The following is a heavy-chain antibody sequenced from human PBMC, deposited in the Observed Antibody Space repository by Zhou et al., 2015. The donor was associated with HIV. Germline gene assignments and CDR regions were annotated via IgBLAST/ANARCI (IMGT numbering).Heavy chain of an antibody. V-gene: IGHV1-69*01. J-gene: IGHJ6*02. Sequence: QVQLVQSGAEVKKPGSSVKVSCKASGGTFSSYAISWVRQAPGQGLEWMGGIIPIFGTANYAQKFQGRVTITADESTSTAYMELSSLRSEDTAVYYCARDSSGSISIDQHSHMNYYYYGMDVWGQGDHGHRLL. CDR1: GGTFSSYA. CDR3: ARDSSGSISIDQHSHMNYYYYGMDV. D-gene: IGHD3-22*01. CDR2: IIPIFGTA.